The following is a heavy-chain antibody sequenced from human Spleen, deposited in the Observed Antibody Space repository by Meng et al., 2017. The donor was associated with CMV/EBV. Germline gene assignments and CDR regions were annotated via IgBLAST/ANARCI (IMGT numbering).Heavy chain of an antibody. CDR3: GGRRVGPPTIGSHPRYYGLDV. CDR1: GGTFSCYY. D-gene: IGHD1-26*01. Sequence: GSLRLSCAVYGGTFSCYYWSWIRQSPGKGLECIGEINQSGSTNYNPSLKSRVTITVDTSKKQFSLRVNSVTAAETAVYYCGGRRVGPPTIGSHPRYYGLDVWGQGTTVTVSS. V-gene: IGHV4-34*08. J-gene: IGHJ6*02. CDR2: INQSGST.